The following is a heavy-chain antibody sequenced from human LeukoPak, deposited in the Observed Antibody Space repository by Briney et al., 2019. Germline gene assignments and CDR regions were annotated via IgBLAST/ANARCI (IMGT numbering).Heavy chain of an antibody. CDR1: GGSISSSSYY. CDR3: ARAASGYSYGYYFDY. J-gene: IGHJ4*02. V-gene: IGHV4-39*07. CDR2: IYYSGST. D-gene: IGHD5-18*01. Sequence: SETLSLTCTVSGGSISSSSYYWGWIRQPPGKGLEWIGSIYYSGSTYYNPSLKSRVTISVDTSKNQFSLKLNSVTAADSAVYYCARAASGYSYGYYFDYWGQGTLVTVSS.